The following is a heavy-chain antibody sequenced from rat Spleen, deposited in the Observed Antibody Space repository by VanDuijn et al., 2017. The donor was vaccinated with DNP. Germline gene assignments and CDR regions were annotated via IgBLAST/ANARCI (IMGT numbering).Heavy chain of an antibody. Sequence: EVRLVESGGGLVQPGRSLKLSCAASGFPFSDYFMAWVRQAPNKGLEWVASIIYDGSSTYYGDSVKGRFTISRDNAKSTLYLQMNSLRSEDMATYYCARRGVYYYDGTFDYWGQGVMVTVSS. CDR2: IIYDGSST. CDR3: ARRGVYYYDGTFDY. CDR1: GFPFSDYF. D-gene: IGHD1-12*02. V-gene: IGHV5-22*01. J-gene: IGHJ2*01.